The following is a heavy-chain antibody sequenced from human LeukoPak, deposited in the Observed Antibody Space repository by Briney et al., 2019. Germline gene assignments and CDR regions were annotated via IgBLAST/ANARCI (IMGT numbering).Heavy chain of an antibody. V-gene: IGHV3-30*04. CDR2: ISYDGSNK. J-gene: IGHJ4*02. Sequence: PGGSLRLSCAASGFTFSSYSMTWVRQTPGKGLEWVAVISYDGSNKYYADSVKGRFTISRDNSKNTLYLQMNSLRAEDTAVYYCARLGYGHWGQGTLVIVSS. CDR3: ARLGYGH. D-gene: IGHD3-16*01. CDR1: GFTFSSYS.